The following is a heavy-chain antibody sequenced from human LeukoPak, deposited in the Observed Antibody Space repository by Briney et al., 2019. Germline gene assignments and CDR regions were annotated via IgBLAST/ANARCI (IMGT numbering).Heavy chain of an antibody. CDR1: GGSFSGYY. CDR2: INHSGST. CDR3: ARDQGSMIVVRTTNWYFDL. V-gene: IGHV4-34*01. J-gene: IGHJ2*01. D-gene: IGHD3-22*01. Sequence: SETLSLTCAVYGGSFSGYYWSWIRQPPGKRLEWIGEINHSGSTNYNPSLKSRVTISVDTSKNQFSLKLSSVTAADTAVYYCARDQGSMIVVRTTNWYFDLWGRGTLVTVSS.